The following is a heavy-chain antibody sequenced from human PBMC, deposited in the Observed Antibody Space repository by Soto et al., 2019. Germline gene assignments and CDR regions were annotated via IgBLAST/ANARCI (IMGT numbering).Heavy chain of an antibody. D-gene: IGHD6-6*01. CDR1: GFTFSSYA. J-gene: IGHJ4*02. V-gene: IGHV3-23*01. CDR2: ISGSGGTT. Sequence: EVQLLESGGGLVQPGGSLRLSCAASGFTFSSYAMSWVRQAPGKGLEWVSTISGSGGTTYYADSVKGRFTISRDNTKYTLYLQMNSLRDEDTAIYYCAKGGGSSMASPFDYWGQGTLVTVSS. CDR3: AKGGGSSMASPFDY.